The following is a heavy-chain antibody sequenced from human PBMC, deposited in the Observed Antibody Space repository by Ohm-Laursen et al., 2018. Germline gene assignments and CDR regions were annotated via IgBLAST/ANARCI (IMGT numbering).Heavy chain of an antibody. D-gene: IGHD1-26*01. Sequence: SDTLSLTCTVSGDSISGRYWSWIRQPPGKGLEWIGNIDDNGNTNYNPSLQSRVTISINTSKNQFSLQLRFATAADTAVYHCAGAPNLYYFDYWGQGTLVTVSS. J-gene: IGHJ4*02. CDR3: AGAPNLYYFDY. CDR2: IDDNGNT. CDR1: GDSISGRY. V-gene: IGHV4-59*08.